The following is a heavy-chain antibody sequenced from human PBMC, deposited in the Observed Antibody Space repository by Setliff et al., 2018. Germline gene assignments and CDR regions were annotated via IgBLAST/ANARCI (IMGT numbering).Heavy chain of an antibody. J-gene: IGHJ3*02. V-gene: IGHV4-39*01. CDR1: GGSISSSSYY. Sequence: PSETLSLTCTVSGGSISSSSYYWGWIRQPPGKGLEWIGSIYYSGSTYYNPSLKSRVTISVDTSKNQFSLKLSSVTAADTAVYYCARHNGEQQLVHDAFDIWGQGTMVTVSS. CDR3: ARHNGEQQLVHDAFDI. D-gene: IGHD6-13*01. CDR2: IYYSGST.